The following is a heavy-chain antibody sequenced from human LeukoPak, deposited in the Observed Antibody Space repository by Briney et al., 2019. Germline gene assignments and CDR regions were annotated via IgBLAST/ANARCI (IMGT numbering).Heavy chain of an antibody. D-gene: IGHD3-22*01. CDR3: ANYYDSSGYYLT. V-gene: IGHV4-59*08. Sequence: SETLSLTCTVSGGAIGSYYWSWIRQPPGKGLEWIGYVHYTGSTNDNPSLKSRATISLDTSKNQISLKLSSVTAADTAVYYCANYYDSSGYYLTWGQGILVTVSS. J-gene: IGHJ4*02. CDR2: VHYTGST. CDR1: GGAIGSYY.